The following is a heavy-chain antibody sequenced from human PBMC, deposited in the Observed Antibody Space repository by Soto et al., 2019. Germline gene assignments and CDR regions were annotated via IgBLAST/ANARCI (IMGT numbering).Heavy chain of an antibody. CDR2: IIPILGIA. J-gene: IGHJ3*02. D-gene: IGHD6-13*01. CDR1: GGTFSSYT. CDR3: ARDISQQLVWDAFDI. Sequence: SVKVSCKASGGTFSSYTISWVRQAPGQGLEWMGRIIPILGIANYAQKFQGRVTITADKSTSTAYMELSSLRSEDTAVYYCARDISQQLVWDAFDIWGQGTMVTVSS. V-gene: IGHV1-69*04.